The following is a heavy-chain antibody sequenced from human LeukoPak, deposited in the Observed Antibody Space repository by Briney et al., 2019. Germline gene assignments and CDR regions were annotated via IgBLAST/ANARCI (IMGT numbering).Heavy chain of an antibody. CDR1: GYTFTGYY. CDR3: ARGGSGSYFSWLDP. Sequence: ASVKVSCKASGYTFTGYYIHWVRQAPGQGLECMGWINPNSGGTNYAQKFQGRVTMTRDTSISTAYMELSRLRSDDTAVYYCARGGSGSYFSWLDPWGQGTLVAISS. D-gene: IGHD3-10*01. J-gene: IGHJ5*02. CDR2: INPNSGGT. V-gene: IGHV1-2*02.